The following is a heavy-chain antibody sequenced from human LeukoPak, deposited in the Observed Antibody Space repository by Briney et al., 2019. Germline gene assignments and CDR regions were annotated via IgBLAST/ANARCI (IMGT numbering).Heavy chain of an antibody. V-gene: IGHV3-7*01. Sequence: GGSLRLSCAASGFTFSSYWMSWVRQAPGKGLEWVANIKQDGSEKYYVHSVKGRFTISRDNAENSLYLQMNNLRAEDTAVYYCARGLHSFDPWGQGTLVTVSS. CDR3: ARGLHSFDP. CDR1: GFTFSSYW. D-gene: IGHD4-11*01. J-gene: IGHJ5*02. CDR2: IKQDGSEK.